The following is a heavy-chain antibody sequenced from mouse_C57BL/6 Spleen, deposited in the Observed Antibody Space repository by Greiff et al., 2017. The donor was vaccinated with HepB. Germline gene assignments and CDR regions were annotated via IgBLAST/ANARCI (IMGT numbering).Heavy chain of an antibody. CDR3: ARKGDGYPWLAY. D-gene: IGHD2-3*01. V-gene: IGHV1-69*01. J-gene: IGHJ3*01. CDR2: IDPSDSYT. Sequence: VQLQQPGAELVMPGASVKLSCKASGYTFTSYWMHWVKQRPGQGLEWIGEIDPSDSYTNYNQKFKGKSTLTVDKSSSTAYMQLSSLTSEDSAVYYCARKGDGYPWLAYWGQGTLVTVSA. CDR1: GYTFTSYW.